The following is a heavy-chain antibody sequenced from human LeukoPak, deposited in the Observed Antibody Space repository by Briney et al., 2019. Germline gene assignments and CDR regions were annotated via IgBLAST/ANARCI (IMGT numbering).Heavy chain of an antibody. D-gene: IGHD3-3*01. CDR1: GVTFSNYE. V-gene: IGHV3-21*01. Sequence: GGSLRLSCAASGVTFSNYEMNWVRQAPGKGLEWVSSISSSSSYIYYADSVKGRFTISRDNAKNSLYLQMNSLRAEDTAVYYCARVPYYDFWSGYSEYYFDYWGQGTLVTVSS. CDR2: ISSSSSYI. J-gene: IGHJ4*02. CDR3: ARVPYYDFWSGYSEYYFDY.